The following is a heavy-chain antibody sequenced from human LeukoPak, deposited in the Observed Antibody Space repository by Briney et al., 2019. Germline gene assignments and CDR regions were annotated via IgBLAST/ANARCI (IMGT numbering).Heavy chain of an antibody. D-gene: IGHD1-20*01. CDR1: GYAFTGYY. CDR2: INPNSGGT. Sequence: ASVKVSCKASGYAFTGYYMHWVRQAPGQGLEWMGWINPNSGGTNYAQKFQGRVTMTRDTSISTAYMELSRLRSEDTAVYYCARLKRNWTDYYYYYMDVWGKGTTVTVSS. J-gene: IGHJ6*03. V-gene: IGHV1-2*02. CDR3: ARLKRNWTDYYYYYMDV.